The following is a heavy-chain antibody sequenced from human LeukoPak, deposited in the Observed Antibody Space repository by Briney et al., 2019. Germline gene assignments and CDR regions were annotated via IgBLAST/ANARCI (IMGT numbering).Heavy chain of an antibody. J-gene: IGHJ4*02. Sequence: ASVKVSCKASGYTFTTHYMHWVRQAPGQGLEWMGIINPSGGTTNYAQKFQGRVTMTRDTSTTTLYMGLSSLRSEDTAVYYCARGRPGSGWSFDYWGQGTLVTVSS. CDR2: INPSGGTT. D-gene: IGHD6-19*01. CDR3: ARGRPGSGWSFDY. V-gene: IGHV1-46*01. CDR1: GYTFTTHY.